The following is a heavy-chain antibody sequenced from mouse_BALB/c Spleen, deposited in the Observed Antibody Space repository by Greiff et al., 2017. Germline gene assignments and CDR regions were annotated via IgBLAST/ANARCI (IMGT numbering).Heavy chain of an antibody. CDR1: GFSIKDTY. J-gene: IGHJ3*01. CDR3: APYEGGFAY. CDR2: IDPANGNT. D-gene: IGHD2-3*01. Sequence: EVKVVESGAELVKPGASVKLSCTASGFSIKDTYMHWVKQRPEQGLEWIGRIDPANGNTKYDPKFQGKATITADTSSNTAYLQLSSLTSEDTAVYYCAPYEGGFAYWGQGTLVTVSA. V-gene: IGHV14-3*02.